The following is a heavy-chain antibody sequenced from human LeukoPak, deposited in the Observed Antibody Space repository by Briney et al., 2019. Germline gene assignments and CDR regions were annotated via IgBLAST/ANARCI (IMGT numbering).Heavy chain of an antibody. CDR2: INPNSGGT. J-gene: IGHJ5*02. CDR1: GYTFTGYY. CDR3: ARDRRWLQPNRDWFDP. Sequence: ASVKVSCKASGYTFTGYYMHWVRQAPGQGLEWMGWINPNSGGTNYAQKFQGRVTMTRDTSISTAYMELSRLRSDDTAVYYCARDRRWLQPNRDWFDPWGQGTLVTASS. V-gene: IGHV1-2*02. D-gene: IGHD5-24*01.